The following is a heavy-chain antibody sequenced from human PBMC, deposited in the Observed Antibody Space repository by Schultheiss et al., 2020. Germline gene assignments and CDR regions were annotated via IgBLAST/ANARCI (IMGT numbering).Heavy chain of an antibody. D-gene: IGHD5-12*01. CDR1: GFTFSNYW. Sequence: GGSLRLSCAASGFTFSNYWMNWVRQAPGKGLEWVANIKQDGSEKYYVDSVKGRFTISRDNAQNSLYLRMNSLRAEDTAVYYCARMPTSRNTWINYYGVDVWGKGTTVTVSS. J-gene: IGHJ6*04. V-gene: IGHV3-7*01. CDR2: IKQDGSEK. CDR3: ARMPTSRNTWINYYGVDV.